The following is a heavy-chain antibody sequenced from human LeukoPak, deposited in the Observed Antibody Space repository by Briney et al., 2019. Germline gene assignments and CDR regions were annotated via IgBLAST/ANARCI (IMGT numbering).Heavy chain of an antibody. CDR2: IIPIFGTA. D-gene: IGHD3-3*02. V-gene: IGHV1-69*05. CDR1: GGTFSSYA. Sequence: SVKVSCKASGGTFSSYAISWVRQAPGQGLEWMGGIIPIFGTANYAQKFQGRVTITTDESTSTAYMELSSLRSEDTAVYYCARGLLGYRYSQHWGQGTLVTVSS. J-gene: IGHJ1*01. CDR3: ARGLLGYRYSQH.